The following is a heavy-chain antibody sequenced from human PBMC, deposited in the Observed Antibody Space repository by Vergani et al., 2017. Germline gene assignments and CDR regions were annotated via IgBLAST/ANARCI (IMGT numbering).Heavy chain of an antibody. V-gene: IGHV1-69*01. J-gene: IGHJ6*03. CDR1: GGTFSSYA. Sequence: QVQLVQSGAEVKKPGSSVKVSCKASGGTFSSYAISWVRQAPGQGLEWMGGIIPIFGTANYAQKFQGRVTITADESPSTAYMELSSLSSEDTAGYYCARDRKTYYYGALHGLNRYYYYYYMDVWGKGTTVTVSS. D-gene: IGHD3-10*01. CDR3: ARDRKTYYYGALHGLNRYYYYYYMDV. CDR2: IIPIFGTA.